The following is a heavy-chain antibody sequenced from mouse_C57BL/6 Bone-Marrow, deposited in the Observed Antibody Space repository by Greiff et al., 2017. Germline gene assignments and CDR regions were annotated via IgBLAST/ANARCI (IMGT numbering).Heavy chain of an antibody. V-gene: IGHV5-16*01. CDR2: INYDGSST. CDR3: AREGWLLSYAMDY. CDR1: GFTFSDYY. D-gene: IGHD2-3*01. J-gene: IGHJ4*01. Sequence: EVKLMESEGGLVQPGSSMKLSCTASGFTFSDYYMAWVRQVPEKGLEWVANINYDGSSTYYLDSLKSRFIISRDNAKNILYLQMSSLKSEDTATYYCAREGWLLSYAMDYWGQGTSVTVSS.